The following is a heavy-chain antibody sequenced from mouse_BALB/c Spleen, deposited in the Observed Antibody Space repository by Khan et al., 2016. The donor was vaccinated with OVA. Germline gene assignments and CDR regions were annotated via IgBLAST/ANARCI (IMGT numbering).Heavy chain of an antibody. CDR2: INPTSGNT. CDR1: GYTFTTYW. Sequence: VQLQESGAELATPAASVKMSCKASGYTFTTYWMHWVQQSPGQGLEWIGFINPTSGNTDYNEKFTNRATLSADTSSSTAVMQLSSLTSEDAAVYYCTRDSMDYWGQGTTLTVSS. J-gene: IGHJ2*01. V-gene: IGHV1-4*01. CDR3: TRDSMDY.